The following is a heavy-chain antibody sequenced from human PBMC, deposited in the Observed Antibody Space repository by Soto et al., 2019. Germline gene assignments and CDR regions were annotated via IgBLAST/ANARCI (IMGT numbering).Heavy chain of an antibody. CDR3: AREYGDYVDYYYYGMDV. V-gene: IGHV3-33*01. CDR2: IWYDGSNK. D-gene: IGHD4-17*01. CDR1: GFTFSSYG. J-gene: IGHJ6*02. Sequence: GGSLRLSCAASGFTFSSYGMHWVRQAPGKGLEWVAVIWYDGSNKYYADSVKGRFTISRDNSKNTLYLQMNSLRAEDTAVYYCAREYGDYVDYYYYGMDVWGQGTTVTASS.